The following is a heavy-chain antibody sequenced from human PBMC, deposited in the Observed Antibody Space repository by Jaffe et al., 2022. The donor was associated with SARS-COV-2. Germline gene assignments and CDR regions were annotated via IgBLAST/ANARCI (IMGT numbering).Heavy chain of an antibody. J-gene: IGHJ4*02. Sequence: QVQLVQSGTEVKEPGASLKVSCKTSGYTFTNYGISWVRQAPGQGLEWMSWISPYDGKTHYAQKVQGRVTMTTDTSTSTAYMELRSLRSDDTAVYYCVRGPHLNPSGSYFMGEDWGQGTLVTVSS. CDR2: ISPYDGKT. CDR1: GYTFTNYG. CDR3: VRGPHLNPSGSYFMGED. V-gene: IGHV1-18*01. D-gene: IGHD3-10*01.